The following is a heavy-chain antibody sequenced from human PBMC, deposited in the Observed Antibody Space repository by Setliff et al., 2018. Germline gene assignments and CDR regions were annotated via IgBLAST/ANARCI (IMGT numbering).Heavy chain of an antibody. V-gene: IGHV4-34*12. CDR3: ARAFSRREKFLIDY. J-gene: IGHJ4*02. CDR2: IIHSGRT. Sequence: PSETLSLTCAVSGGSFSGYYWSWIRQPPGKKLVWIVEIIHSGRTNYNQSLKSRVTISMDTSKNQFSLLVSSVTAADTAVYYCARAFSRREKFLIDYWGQGALVTVSP. CDR1: GGSFSGYY.